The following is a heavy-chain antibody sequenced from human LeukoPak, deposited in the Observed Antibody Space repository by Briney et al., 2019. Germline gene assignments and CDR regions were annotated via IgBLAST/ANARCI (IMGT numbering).Heavy chain of an antibody. J-gene: IGHJ3*02. CDR1: GLTVSSNY. CDR3: AKSLLTTATGTGRAFDI. V-gene: IGHV3-66*01. Sequence: PGGSLRLSCAASGLTVSSNYMSWVRQAPGKGLEWVSLIYSGGSTYYADSVKGRFTISRDNSKNTLYLQMNSLRAEDSAEYYCAKSLLTTATGTGRAFDIWGQGTMVTVSA. CDR2: IYSGGST. D-gene: IGHD1-1*01.